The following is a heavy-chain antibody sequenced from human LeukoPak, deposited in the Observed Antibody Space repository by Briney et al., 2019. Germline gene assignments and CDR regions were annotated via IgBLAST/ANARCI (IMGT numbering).Heavy chain of an antibody. Sequence: GGSLRLSCAASGFSFSTYGVHWIRQAPGKGLEWVSSIDYSGGDTHYADSVKGRFTISRDNSKNTLYLQMNSLRAEDTAIYYCAKNGDRGAYCSGGSCYPYYYYYMDVWGKGTTVTISS. CDR3: AKNGDRGAYCSGGSCYPYYYYYMDV. CDR1: GFSFSTYG. V-gene: IGHV3-23*01. J-gene: IGHJ6*03. CDR2: IDYSGGDT. D-gene: IGHD2-15*01.